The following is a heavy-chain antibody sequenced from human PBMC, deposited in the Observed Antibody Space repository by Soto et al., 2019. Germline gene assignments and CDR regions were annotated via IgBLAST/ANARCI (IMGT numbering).Heavy chain of an antibody. CDR1: GDSISSSNW. CDR3: ARYSSGSSDPRLDY. CDR2: IFHSGNI. Sequence: SETLSLTCTVSGDSISSSNWWNWVRQPPGKGLEWIGEIFHSGNISYNPSLKSRVTVSLDKSKNQFPLRLTSVTAADTAVYYCARYSSGSSDPRLDYWGQGTPVTVSS. V-gene: IGHV4-4*02. J-gene: IGHJ4*02. D-gene: IGHD6-19*01.